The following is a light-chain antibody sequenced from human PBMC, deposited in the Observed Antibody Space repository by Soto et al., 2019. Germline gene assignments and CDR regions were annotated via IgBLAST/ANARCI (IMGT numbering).Light chain of an antibody. CDR1: QSVNSSY. V-gene: IGKV3-20*01. CDR3: QQYGRSPPMYT. Sequence: DIVLTQSPGTLSLSPGERATLSCRASQSVNSSYLAWYQQKPGQAPRLFIYGASSRATGIPDRFSGSGSGTDFTLTISRLEPEDFAVYYCQQYGRSPPMYTFGQGAKLEIK. CDR2: GAS. J-gene: IGKJ2*01.